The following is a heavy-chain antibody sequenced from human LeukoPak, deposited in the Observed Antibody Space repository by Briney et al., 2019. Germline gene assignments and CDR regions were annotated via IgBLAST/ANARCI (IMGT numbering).Heavy chain of an antibody. CDR3: VKGFVHPTYYFEY. CDR1: GFSVSNNY. D-gene: IGHD3-10*01. CDR2: IYSGGST. Sequence: GGSLRLSCAASGFSVSNNYMAWVRQAPGKGLEWVSFIYSGGSTYYADSVKGRFTISRDNSKNTLFLQMNSLRAEDTAVYFCVKGFVHPTYYFEYWGQGTLVTVSS. J-gene: IGHJ4*02. V-gene: IGHV3-53*01.